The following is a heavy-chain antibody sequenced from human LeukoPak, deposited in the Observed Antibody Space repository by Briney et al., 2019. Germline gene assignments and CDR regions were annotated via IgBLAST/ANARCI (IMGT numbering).Heavy chain of an antibody. CDR2: ISGSGGST. J-gene: IGHJ6*03. Sequence: GGSLRLSCAASGFTFSSYAMSWVRPAPGKGLEWVSAISGSGGSTYYADSVKGRFTISRDNSKNTLFLQMHRLRAEDTAVYYCGGGGFGEAYYDYYYMDVWGKGTTVTVSS. V-gene: IGHV3-23*01. D-gene: IGHD3-10*01. CDR3: GGGGFGEAYYDYYYMDV. CDR1: GFTFSSYA.